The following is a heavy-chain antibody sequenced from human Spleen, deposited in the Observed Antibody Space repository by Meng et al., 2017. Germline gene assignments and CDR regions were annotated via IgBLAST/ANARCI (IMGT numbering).Heavy chain of an antibody. Sequence: SETLSLTCTVSGGSISSYYWSWIRQPPGKGLEWIGYIYYSGSTNYNPSLKSRVTISVDTSKNQFSLKLSSVTAADTAVYYCARDSYGDYVRIWDYYYYGMDVWGQGTTVTVSS. CDR2: IYYSGST. D-gene: IGHD4-17*01. J-gene: IGHJ6*01. V-gene: IGHV4-59*01. CDR1: GGSISSYY. CDR3: ARDSYGDYVRIWDYYYYGMDV.